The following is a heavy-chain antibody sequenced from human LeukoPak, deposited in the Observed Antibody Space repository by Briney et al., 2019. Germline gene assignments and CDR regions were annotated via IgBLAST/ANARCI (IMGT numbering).Heavy chain of an antibody. Sequence: ASVNVSCTASVGTFSSYAISGVRQAPGQGLEWMGGIIPIFGTANYAQKFQGRVTFTADESTSTAYMGLRSVRSEDTDVYYCARAPHYGSGSYCDYWGQGTLVTVSS. CDR2: IIPIFGTA. D-gene: IGHD3-10*01. J-gene: IGHJ4*02. CDR3: ARAPHYGSGSYCDY. CDR1: VGTFSSYA. V-gene: IGHV1-69*13.